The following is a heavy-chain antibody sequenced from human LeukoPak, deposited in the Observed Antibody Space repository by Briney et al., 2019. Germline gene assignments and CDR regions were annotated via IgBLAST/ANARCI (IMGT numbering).Heavy chain of an antibody. CDR3: ARDSGDTAMVPDY. J-gene: IGHJ4*02. V-gene: IGHV1-69*05. Sequence: GGSLRLSCAASGGTFSSYAISWVRQAPGQGLEWMGRIIPIFGTANYAQKFQGRVTITTDESTSTAYMELSSLRSEDTAVYYCARDSGDTAMVPDYWGQGTLVTVSS. CDR2: IIPIFGTA. D-gene: IGHD5-18*01. CDR1: GGTFSSYA.